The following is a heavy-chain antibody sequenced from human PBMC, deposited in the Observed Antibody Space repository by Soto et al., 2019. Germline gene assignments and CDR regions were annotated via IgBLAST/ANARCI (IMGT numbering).Heavy chain of an antibody. Sequence: QVQLQESGPGLVKPSETLSLSCTVSNGSISNYYWNWIRHPAGKGLEWIGHVYSSGSASYNPSLRSRVTMSVDTSKNQFSLKLNSVTAADTAVYYCARSSHKESWFDPWGQGTLVTVSS. CDR2: VYSSGSA. CDR3: ARSSHKESWFDP. J-gene: IGHJ5*02. D-gene: IGHD6-13*01. V-gene: IGHV4-4*07. CDR1: NGSISNYY.